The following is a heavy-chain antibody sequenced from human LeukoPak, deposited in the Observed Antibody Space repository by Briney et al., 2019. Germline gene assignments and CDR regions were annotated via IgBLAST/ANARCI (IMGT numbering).Heavy chain of an antibody. D-gene: IGHD2-2*01. Sequence: GESLKISCKGSGYSFTSYWIGWVRQMPGKGLEWMGIIYPGDSDTRYSPSFQGQVTISADKSISTAYLQWSSLKASDTAMYYCARIVHCSSTSCGAFDYWGQGTLVTVPS. J-gene: IGHJ4*02. CDR3: ARIVHCSSTSCGAFDY. V-gene: IGHV5-51*01. CDR1: GYSFTSYW. CDR2: IYPGDSDT.